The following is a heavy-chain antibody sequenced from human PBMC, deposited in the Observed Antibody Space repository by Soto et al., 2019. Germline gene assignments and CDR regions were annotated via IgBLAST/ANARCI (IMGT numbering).Heavy chain of an antibody. Sequence: QVQLVQSGAEMKKPGASVKVSCTASGYTFSTYGITWVRQAPGQGLDWMGWINPFKGDTNSAARFQDRVTMTTDTSTRTAYMELRSLRSDDTAVYYCARVKVPAAILGAFDLWGQGTLVTVSS. CDR1: GYTFSTYG. J-gene: IGHJ3*01. CDR3: ARVKVPAAILGAFDL. D-gene: IGHD2-2*02. V-gene: IGHV1-18*01. CDR2: INPFKGDT.